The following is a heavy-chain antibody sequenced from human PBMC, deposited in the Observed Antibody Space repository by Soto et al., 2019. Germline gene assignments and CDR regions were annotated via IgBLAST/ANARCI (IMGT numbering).Heavy chain of an antibody. Sequence: PSETLSLTCAVSGYSISSGYYWGWIRQPPGKGLEWIGSIYHSGSTYYNPSLKSRVTISVDTSKNRFSLKLSSVTAADTAVYYCATPPKVVTPGGYWGQGTLVTVSS. CDR2: IYHSGST. J-gene: IGHJ4*02. V-gene: IGHV4-38-2*01. CDR1: GYSISSGYY. D-gene: IGHD2-21*02. CDR3: ATPPKVVTPGGY.